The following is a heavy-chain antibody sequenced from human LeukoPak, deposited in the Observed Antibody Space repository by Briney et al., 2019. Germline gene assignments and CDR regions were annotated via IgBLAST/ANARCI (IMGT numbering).Heavy chain of an antibody. V-gene: IGHV3-11*01. CDR1: GFTFNDYY. CDR2: ISSSGSDI. Sequence: GGSLRLSCAASGFTFNDYYMTWIRQAPGKGLEWVSYISSSGSDIKYADSVKGRFSISRDNTKSSLYLQMNSLRAEDTAVYYCAAVTMQRSSWYDYYYMDVWGKGTTVTVSS. J-gene: IGHJ6*03. D-gene: IGHD6-25*01. CDR3: AAVTMQRSSWYDYYYMDV.